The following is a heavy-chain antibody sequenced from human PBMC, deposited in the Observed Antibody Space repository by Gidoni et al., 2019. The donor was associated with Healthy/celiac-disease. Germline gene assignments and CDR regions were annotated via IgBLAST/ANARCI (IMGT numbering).Heavy chain of an antibody. Sequence: QVQLVQSGAEVKKPGASVTVSCKASGYTFTCYYMHWVRQAPGQGLEWMGWIQPNSGGKNYAQKLQGWVTMTRDTSISTAYMELSRLRSDDTAVYYCARDLGYSYGDAWYFDLWGRGTLVTVSS. CDR3: ARDLGYSYGDAWYFDL. D-gene: IGHD5-18*01. J-gene: IGHJ2*01. V-gene: IGHV1-2*04. CDR1: GYTFTCYY. CDR2: IQPNSGGK.